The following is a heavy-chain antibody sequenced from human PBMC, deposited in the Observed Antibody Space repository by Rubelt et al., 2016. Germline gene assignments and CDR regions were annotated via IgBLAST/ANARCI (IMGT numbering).Heavy chain of an antibody. V-gene: IGHV3-74*01. D-gene: IGHD3-10*01. Sequence: GGGLVQPGGSLRLSCVASGFTLSRYWMHWVRQAPGKGLVWVSRLNGDGSTTTYTDSVKGRFTISRDNSKNTLYLQMNSLRVEDTAVYYCARDSNYYGLGSYPIGYWGQGTLVTVSS. CDR3: ARDSNYYGLGSYPIGY. J-gene: IGHJ4*02. CDR2: LNGDGSTT. CDR1: GFTLSRYW.